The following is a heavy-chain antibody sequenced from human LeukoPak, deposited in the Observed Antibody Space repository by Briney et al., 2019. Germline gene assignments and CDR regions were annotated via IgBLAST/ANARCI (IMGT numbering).Heavy chain of an antibody. CDR2: INHSGST. V-gene: IGHV4-34*01. Sequence: SETLSLTCAVYGGSFSGYYWSWIRQPPGKGLEWIGEINHSGSTNYNPSLKSRVTQSVETSRNHFSLKLRSATAADTAVYYCVRLLYDFGDHYIDFWGQGTLVTVSS. J-gene: IGHJ4*02. D-gene: IGHD4-17*01. CDR3: VRLLYDFGDHYIDF. CDR1: GGSFSGYY.